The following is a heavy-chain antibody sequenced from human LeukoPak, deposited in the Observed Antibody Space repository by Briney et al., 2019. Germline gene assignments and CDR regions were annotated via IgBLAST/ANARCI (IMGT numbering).Heavy chain of an antibody. CDR1: GFTFSSYA. Sequence: GGSLRLSCAASGFTFSSYAFSWVRQAPGKGLEWVSSISGNSDIIYYTDSAQGRFTTSRDNPKNTLYLQMNSLSAEDTVVYFCAKSRWTRGYYSFDFWGQGALVTVSS. V-gene: IGHV3-23*01. J-gene: IGHJ4*02. CDR2: ISGNSDII. D-gene: IGHD3-22*01. CDR3: AKSRWTRGYYSFDF.